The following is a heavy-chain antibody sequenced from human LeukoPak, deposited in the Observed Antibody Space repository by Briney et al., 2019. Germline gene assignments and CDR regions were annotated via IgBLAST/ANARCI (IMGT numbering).Heavy chain of an antibody. CDR1: GFTFRTSW. V-gene: IGHV3-74*01. CDR3: ARDRGGLDPTTVDH. D-gene: IGHD1-7*01. Sequence: GGSLRLSCAASGFTFRTSWMHWVRQDPGKGLVWISRISSDGSDIKYTDSVKGRFTISRDNAKNTLYLLMNGLRAEDTAVYYCARDRGGLDPTTVDHWGQGTQVTVSS. CDR2: ISSDGSDI. J-gene: IGHJ4*02.